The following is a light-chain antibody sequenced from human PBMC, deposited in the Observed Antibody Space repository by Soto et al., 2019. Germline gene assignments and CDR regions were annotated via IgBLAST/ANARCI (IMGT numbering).Light chain of an antibody. CDR2: AAS. CDR1: QSISNY. J-gene: IGKJ1*01. V-gene: IGKV1-39*01. Sequence: DIQMTQSPSSLSASVGDRVTITCRASQSISNYLNWYQQRPGKAPNLLIYAASTMISGVPSRFSGSGSGTDFTLTITSLRPEDVATYYCQQSYHSSWTFGQGTKVEI. CDR3: QQSYHSSWT.